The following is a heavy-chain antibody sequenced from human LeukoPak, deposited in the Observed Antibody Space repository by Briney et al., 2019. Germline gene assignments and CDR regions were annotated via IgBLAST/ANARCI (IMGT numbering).Heavy chain of an antibody. CDR3: ARDRTRTGYSSGWYHDY. V-gene: IGHV1-2*02. J-gene: IGHJ4*02. D-gene: IGHD6-19*01. CDR1: GYTFTGYY. CDR2: INPNSGGT. Sequence: ASVKVSCKASGYTFTGYYMHWVRQAPGQGLEWMGWINPNSGGTNYAQKFQGRVAMTRDTSISTAYMELSRLRSDDTAVYYCARDRTRTGYSSGWYHDYWGQGTLVTVSS.